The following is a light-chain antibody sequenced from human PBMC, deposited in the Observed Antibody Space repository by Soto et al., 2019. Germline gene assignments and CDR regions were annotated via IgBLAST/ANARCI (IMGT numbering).Light chain of an antibody. J-gene: IGLJ2*01. CDR1: SSDVGNYNY. Sequence: QSALTQPASVSGSPGQSITISCTGTSSDVGNYNYVSWYQLHPGKAPKLMIYEVTNRPSGVSDRFSGSTDGSSNSASLTISGLQTEDEADYYCQSYDSSNVVFGGGTKVTVL. CDR3: QSYDSSNVV. V-gene: IGLV2-14*01. CDR2: EVT.